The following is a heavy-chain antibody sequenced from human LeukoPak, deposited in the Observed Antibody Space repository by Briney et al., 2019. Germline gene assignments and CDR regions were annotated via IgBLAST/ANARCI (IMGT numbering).Heavy chain of an antibody. Sequence: PGGSLRLSCAASGFIVSTNYMSWVRQAPGKGLEWVSVIYSGGSTYSADSVKGRFTISRDNSKNTLYLQMNSLRAEDTAVYYCVAPYGDFVSGYDYWGQGTLVTVSS. J-gene: IGHJ4*02. CDR2: IYSGGST. V-gene: IGHV3-53*01. D-gene: IGHD4-17*01. CDR1: GFIVSTNY. CDR3: VAPYGDFVSGYDY.